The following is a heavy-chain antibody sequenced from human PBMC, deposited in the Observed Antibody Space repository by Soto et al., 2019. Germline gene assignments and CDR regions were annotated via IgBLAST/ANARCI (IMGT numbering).Heavy chain of an antibody. CDR2: ISYDGRDT. CDR3: ARPSGFPEVPSPLCAFDV. D-gene: IGHD3-10*01. Sequence: QVHLVESGGGVVQPGRSLRLSCAASRFTFSNYPMHWVRQAPGKGLEWLAAISYDGRDTYFAESVKGRFTLYRDNSENALYLQMNSLRPDDTAVYFCARPSGFPEVPSPLCAFDVWGQGTMVTVSS. CDR1: RFTFSNYP. V-gene: IGHV3-30-3*01. J-gene: IGHJ3*01.